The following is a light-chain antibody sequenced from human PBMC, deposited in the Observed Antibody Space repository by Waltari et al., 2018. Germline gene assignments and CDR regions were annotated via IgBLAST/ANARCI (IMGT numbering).Light chain of an antibody. J-gene: IGKJ1*01. CDR2: GAS. Sequence: ELVLTQSPVTLTSSPGERATLSCRASQSVRGSLAWYQQKAGQAPRLLIYGASSRATGIPDRFSGSGSGTDFSLTISRLEPEDFAVYYCQHYVRLPATFGQGTKVEI. V-gene: IGKV3-20*01. CDR3: QHYVRLPAT. CDR1: QSVRGS.